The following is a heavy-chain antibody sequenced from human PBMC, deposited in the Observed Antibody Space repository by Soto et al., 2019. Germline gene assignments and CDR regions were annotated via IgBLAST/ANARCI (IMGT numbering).Heavy chain of an antibody. CDR2: ISNDDNSV. CDR1: GFRFSAYW. J-gene: IGHJ4*01. Sequence: EVHLVESGGGLVRPGGSLRLSCTASGFRFSAYWIHWVRQVPGKGLAWVSHISNDDNSVTYADSVKGRFTISRDDAKNTVYLQMNSLRADDTAVYYCVRDSARAFDYWGRGTQVTVSS. D-gene: IGHD3-10*01. V-gene: IGHV3-74*01. CDR3: VRDSARAFDY.